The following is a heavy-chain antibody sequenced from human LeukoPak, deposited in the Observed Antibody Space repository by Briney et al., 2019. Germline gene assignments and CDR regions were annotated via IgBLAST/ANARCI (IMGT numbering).Heavy chain of an antibody. CDR2: ISGSGGST. D-gene: IGHD3-9*01. CDR3: AKNVLRYFFAFDI. CDR1: GFTFSSYA. V-gene: IGHV3-23*01. Sequence: GGSLRLSCAASGFTFSSYAMSWVRQAPGKGPEWVSAISGSGGSTYYADSVKGRFTISRDNSKNTLYLQMNSLRAEDTAVYYCAKNVLRYFFAFDIWGQGTMVTVSS. J-gene: IGHJ3*02.